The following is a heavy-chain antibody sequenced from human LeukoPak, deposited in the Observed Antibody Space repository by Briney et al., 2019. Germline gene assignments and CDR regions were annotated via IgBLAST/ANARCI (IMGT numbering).Heavy chain of an antibody. J-gene: IGHJ5*02. CDR3: ARQEYSSSFNWFDP. CDR2: IIPIFGTA. Sequence: SVKVSCKASGYTFTGYYMHWVRQAPGQGLEWMGGIIPIFGTANYAQKFQGRVTITTDESTSTAYMELSSLRSEDTAVYYCARQEYSSSFNWFDPWGQGTLVTVSS. CDR1: GYTFTGYY. D-gene: IGHD6-6*01. V-gene: IGHV1-69*05.